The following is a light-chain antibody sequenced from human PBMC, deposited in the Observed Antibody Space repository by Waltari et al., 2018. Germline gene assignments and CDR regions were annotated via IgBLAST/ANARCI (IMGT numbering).Light chain of an antibody. CDR3: CSFASRIGV. V-gene: IGLV2-23*02. CDR2: EVT. CDR1: SSDVGSYNF. Sequence: QSALTQPASVSGSPGQSITISCTGTSSDVGSYNFVPWYQQHPGKAPKLIISEVTNRPAGVSIRFSGSKSGNTASLTISGLQADDDADYYCCSFASRIGVFGGGTKVTVL. J-gene: IGLJ2*01.